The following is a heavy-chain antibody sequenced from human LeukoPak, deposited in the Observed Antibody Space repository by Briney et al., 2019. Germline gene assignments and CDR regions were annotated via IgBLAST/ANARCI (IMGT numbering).Heavy chain of an antibody. Sequence: GGSLRLSCAASGFSFSDYYMSWIRQAPGKGLEWVSYITSSGRTIYYADSVKGRFTISRDNAKNSLYLQMNSLRAEDTAVYFCARRHDCGDPWGQGTLVTVSS. CDR1: GFSFSDYY. V-gene: IGHV3-11*01. J-gene: IGHJ5*02. CDR2: ITSSGRTI. D-gene: IGHD4-17*01. CDR3: ARRHDCGDP.